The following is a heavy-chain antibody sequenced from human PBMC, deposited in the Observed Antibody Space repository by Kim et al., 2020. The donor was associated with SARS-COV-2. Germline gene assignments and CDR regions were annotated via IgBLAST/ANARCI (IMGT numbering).Heavy chain of an antibody. J-gene: IGHJ4*02. D-gene: IGHD2-8*02. V-gene: IGHV3-23*01. CDR2: LSSGGDTT. CDR3: ANGRTEFWHLSHDY. Sequence: GGSLRLSCAASGFSFSSYAMSWVRQAPGKGLEWLSTLSSGGDTTYFADSVKGRFTLSRDNSKNTLYLPMNSLRAEDTAMYYCANGRTEFWHLSHDYWGQGTLVPVSS. CDR1: GFSFSSYA.